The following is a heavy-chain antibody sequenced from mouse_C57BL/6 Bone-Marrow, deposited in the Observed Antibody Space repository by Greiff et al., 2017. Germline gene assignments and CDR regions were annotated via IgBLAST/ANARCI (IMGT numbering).Heavy chain of an antibody. CDR1: GYPFTSYW. D-gene: IGHD2-3*01. J-gene: IGHJ3*01. V-gene: IGHV1-55*01. CDR2: IYPGSGST. CDR3: ARRSSIYDGYYGTY. Sequence: QVQLQQPGAELVKPGASVKMSCKASGYPFTSYWITWVKQRPGQGLEWIGDIYPGSGSTNYNEKFNSKATLTVDTSSRTAYMQLSSLKSEDSAVYYCARRSSIYDGYYGTYWGQGTLVTVSA.